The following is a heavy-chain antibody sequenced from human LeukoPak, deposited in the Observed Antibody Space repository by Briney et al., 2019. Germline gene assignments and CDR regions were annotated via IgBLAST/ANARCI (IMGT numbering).Heavy chain of an antibody. CDR3: AKGLRRIGYFDWLFHITPLDY. D-gene: IGHD3-9*01. CDR1: GFTFSSYA. J-gene: IGHJ4*02. CDR2: ISGSGGST. V-gene: IGHV3-23*01. Sequence: PGGSLRLSCAASGFTFSSYAMSWVRQAPGKGLEWVSAISGSGGSTYYADSVKGRFTISRDNSKNTLYLQMNSLRAEDTAVYYCAKGLRRIGYFDWLFHITPLDYWGQGTLVTVSS.